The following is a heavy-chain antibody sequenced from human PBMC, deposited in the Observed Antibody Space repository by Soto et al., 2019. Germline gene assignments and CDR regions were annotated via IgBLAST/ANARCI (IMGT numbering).Heavy chain of an antibody. D-gene: IGHD2-8*01. Sequence: QVQLRESGPGLVKPSETLSLTYTVSGGSISTYYWSWIRQPPGKGLEWIGYIYYGGSADYNPSLKSRVTISVDTSKKQFSLKLSSVTAADTAVYYCARGGHCANGVCSALDYWGQGTLVTVSS. J-gene: IGHJ4*02. CDR2: IYYGGSA. V-gene: IGHV4-59*08. CDR1: GGSISTYY. CDR3: ARGGHCANGVCSALDY.